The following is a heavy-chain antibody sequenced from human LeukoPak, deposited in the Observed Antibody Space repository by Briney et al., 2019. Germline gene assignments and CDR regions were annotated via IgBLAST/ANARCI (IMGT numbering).Heavy chain of an antibody. Sequence: QPGGSLRLSCAASGFTFNNYLMTWVRQTPGRGLQWVANIKEDGSEKYYVGSVRGRFTISRDNAKNSLYLQMNSLRAEDTALYYCAREGGPGFDYWGQGTLVTVSS. CDR2: IKEDGSEK. CDR3: AREGGPGFDY. J-gene: IGHJ4*02. D-gene: IGHD3-16*01. V-gene: IGHV3-7*01. CDR1: GFTFNNYL.